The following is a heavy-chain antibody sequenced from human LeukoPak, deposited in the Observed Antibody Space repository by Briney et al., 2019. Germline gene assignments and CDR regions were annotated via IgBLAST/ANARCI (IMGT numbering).Heavy chain of an antibody. V-gene: IGHV4-34*01. Sequence: PSETLSLTCAVYGGSFSGYYWSWIRQPPGKGLEWIGEINHSGSTNYNPSLKSRVTISVDTSKNQFSLKLSSVTAADTAVYYCARSRPVPKYYFDYWGQGTLVTVSS. J-gene: IGHJ4*02. CDR2: INHSGST. CDR3: ARSRPVPKYYFDY. CDR1: GGSFSGYY.